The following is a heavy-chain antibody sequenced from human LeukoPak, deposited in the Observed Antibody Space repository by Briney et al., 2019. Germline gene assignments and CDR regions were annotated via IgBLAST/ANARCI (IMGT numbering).Heavy chain of an antibody. V-gene: IGHV3-7*01. J-gene: IGHJ4*02. CDR1: GFSFTGNW. Sequence: GGSLRLSCVASGFSFTGNWMSWVRQAPGKGPEWVARIKEDGSEKYYGDSVSGRFTISRDNAKNSLYLQMNSLRAEDTAVYYCAQEGNWGQGTLVTVSS. CDR3: AQEGN. CDR2: IKEDGSEK.